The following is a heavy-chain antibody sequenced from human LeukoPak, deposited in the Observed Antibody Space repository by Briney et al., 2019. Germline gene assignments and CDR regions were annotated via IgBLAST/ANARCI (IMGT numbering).Heavy chain of an antibody. V-gene: IGHV4-34*01. Sequence: SETLSLTCAAYGGSFSGYYWSWIRQPPGKGLEWIGEINHSGSTNYNPSLKSRVTISVDTSKNQFSLKLSSVTAADTAVYYCARGQGQQLANCFDYWGQGTLVTVSS. CDR1: GGSFSGYY. CDR2: INHSGST. CDR3: ARGQGQQLANCFDY. D-gene: IGHD6-13*01. J-gene: IGHJ4*02.